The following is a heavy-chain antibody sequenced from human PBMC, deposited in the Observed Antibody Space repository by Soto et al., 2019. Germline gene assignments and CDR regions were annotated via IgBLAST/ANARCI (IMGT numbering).Heavy chain of an antibody. V-gene: IGHV4-59*01. D-gene: IGHD2-15*01. CDR2: IFYSGST. Sequence: SETLSLTWIVSCGSINNYRWSWIRHPPGKGLEWIGCIFYSGSTNYSPSLTSRVTISVATSKIQFSLELSSVPAADMAVYFCARLANYTSSCSTFDYWGHGTLVSVSS. J-gene: IGHJ4*01. CDR1: CGSINNYR. CDR3: ARLANYTSSCSTFDY.